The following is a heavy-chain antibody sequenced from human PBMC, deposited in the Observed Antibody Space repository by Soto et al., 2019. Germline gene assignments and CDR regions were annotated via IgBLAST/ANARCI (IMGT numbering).Heavy chain of an antibody. CDR3: AKDRSYDSSGYYYGGWYFDL. Sequence: GGSLRLSCAASGFTFSSYWMHWVRQVPGKGLVWVSRISSDGSITNYADSVKGRFSISRDNAKNTLYLQMNSLRAEDTAVYYCAKDRSYDSSGYYYGGWYFDLWGRGTLVTVSS. J-gene: IGHJ2*01. D-gene: IGHD3-22*01. V-gene: IGHV3-74*01. CDR1: GFTFSSYW. CDR2: ISSDGSIT.